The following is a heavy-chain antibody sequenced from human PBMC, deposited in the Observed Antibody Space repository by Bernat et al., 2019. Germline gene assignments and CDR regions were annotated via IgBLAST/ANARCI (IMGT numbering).Heavy chain of an antibody. J-gene: IGHJ3*02. CDR2: IIPSFGTA. V-gene: IGHV1-69*06. CDR3: ARGGLGHCSSTSCSTRDAFDI. D-gene: IGHD2-2*01. CDR1: GGTFSSYA. Sequence: QVQLVQSGAEVKKPGSSVKVSCKASGGTFSSYAISWVRQAPGQGLEWMGGIIPSFGTANYAQKFQGRVTMTADKSTSTAYMELSSLRSEDTAVYYCARGGLGHCSSTSCSTRDAFDIWGQGTMVTVSS.